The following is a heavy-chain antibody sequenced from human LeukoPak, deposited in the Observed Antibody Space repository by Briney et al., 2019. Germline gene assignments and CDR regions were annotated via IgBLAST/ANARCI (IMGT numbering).Heavy chain of an antibody. V-gene: IGHV1-2*02. Sequence: GASVKVSCKVSGYTFTGYYMHWVRQAPGQGLEWMGWINPNSGGTNYAQKFQGRVTMTRDTSISTAYMELSRLRSDDTAVYYCARDRVSSYYDILTGYYNVGNDYWGQGTLVTVSS. CDR2: INPNSGGT. D-gene: IGHD3-9*01. CDR1: GYTFTGYY. J-gene: IGHJ4*02. CDR3: ARDRVSSYYDILTGYYNVGNDY.